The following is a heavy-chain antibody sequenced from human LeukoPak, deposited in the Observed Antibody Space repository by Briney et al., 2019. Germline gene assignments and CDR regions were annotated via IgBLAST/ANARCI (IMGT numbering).Heavy chain of an antibody. CDR1: GFSFSSCA. CDR3: AKDQRPAGGYGFFDH. V-gene: IGHV3-64D*09. J-gene: IGHJ4*02. CDR2: ISNNGGST. Sequence: GGSLRLSCSASGFSFSSCAMHWVRQAPGKGLDFVSGISNNGGSTHYADSVKGRFTISRDNSQNTLYLQMGSLRAEDTAVYRCAKDQRPAGGYGFFDHWGQGALVTVSA. D-gene: IGHD3-10*01.